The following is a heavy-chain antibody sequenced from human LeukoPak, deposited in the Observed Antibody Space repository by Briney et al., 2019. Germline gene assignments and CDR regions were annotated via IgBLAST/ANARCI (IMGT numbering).Heavy chain of an antibody. V-gene: IGHV5-51*01. D-gene: IGHD1-26*01. CDR1: GYGFTTYW. CDR2: IYPGDSDT. CDR3: ARPRAYSGSSPGYFDY. Sequence: GESLKISCKGSGYGFTTYWIGWVRHMPGKGLEWMGIIYPGDSDTRYSPSFQGQVTISADKSISTAYLQWSSLKASDTAMYYCARPRAYSGSSPGYFDYWGQGTLVTVSS. J-gene: IGHJ4*02.